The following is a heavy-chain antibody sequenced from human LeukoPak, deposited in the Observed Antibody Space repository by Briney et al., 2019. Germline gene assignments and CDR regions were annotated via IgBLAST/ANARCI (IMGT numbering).Heavy chain of an antibody. CDR3: ATRQSWWESVGV. CDR1: GGTFSSYA. D-gene: IGHD2-8*02. Sequence: SVKVSCKASGGTFSSYAISWVRQAPGQGLEWMGRIIPILGIANYAQKFQGRVTITADKSTSTAYMELSSLRSEDTAVYYCATRQSWWESVGVWGQGTTVTVSS. J-gene: IGHJ6*02. CDR2: IIPILGIA. V-gene: IGHV1-69*04.